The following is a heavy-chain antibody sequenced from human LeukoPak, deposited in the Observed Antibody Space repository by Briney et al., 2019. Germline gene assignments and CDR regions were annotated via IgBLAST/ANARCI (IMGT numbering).Heavy chain of an antibody. CDR1: GYSISSGYY. Sequence: NPSETLSLTCTVSGYSISSGYYWGWIRQPPGKGLEWIGSIYYSGSTYYNPSLKSRVTISVDTSKNQFSLKLSSVTAADTAVYYCARHYPPSARYFDWLLLPGFDYWGQGTLVTVSS. D-gene: IGHD3-9*01. V-gene: IGHV4-38-2*02. CDR3: ARHYPPSARYFDWLLLPGFDY. J-gene: IGHJ4*02. CDR2: IYYSGST.